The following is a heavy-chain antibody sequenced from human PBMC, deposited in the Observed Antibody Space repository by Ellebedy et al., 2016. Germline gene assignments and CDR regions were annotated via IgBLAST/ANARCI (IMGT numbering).Heavy chain of an antibody. J-gene: IGHJ6*03. D-gene: IGHD4-11*01. CDR3: AKGGYHSNQAPYYMDV. V-gene: IGHV3-66*01. Sequence: GGSLRLXXVASGFTVSNNYMSWARQAPGKGLEWVSVIYSGDNTRYADSVKDRFTISKDNSKNTLYLQMNSLRAEDTAVYYCAKGGYHSNQAPYYMDVWGKGTTVTVSS. CDR2: IYSGDNT. CDR1: GFTVSNNY.